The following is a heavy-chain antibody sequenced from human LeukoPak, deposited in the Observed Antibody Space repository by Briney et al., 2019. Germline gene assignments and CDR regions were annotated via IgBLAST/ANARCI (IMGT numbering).Heavy chain of an antibody. Sequence: SETLSLTCTVSGGSISSSSYYWGWIRQPPGKGLEWIGSIYYSGSTYYNPSLKSRVTISVDTSKNQFSLKLSSVTAADTAVYYCVRLDGKVEMAIDYWGQGTLVTVSS. CDR3: VRLDGKVEMAIDY. CDR1: GGSISSSSYY. CDR2: IYYSGST. V-gene: IGHV4-39*01. J-gene: IGHJ4*02. D-gene: IGHD5-24*01.